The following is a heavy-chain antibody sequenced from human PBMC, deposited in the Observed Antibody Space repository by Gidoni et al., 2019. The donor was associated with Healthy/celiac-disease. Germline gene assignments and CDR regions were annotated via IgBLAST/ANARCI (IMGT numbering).Heavy chain of an antibody. D-gene: IGHD6-19*01. CDR1: GFTFSSYA. V-gene: IGHV3-23*01. J-gene: IGHJ4*02. CDR3: AKDEGRDCSGLNSY. Sequence: EVQLLESGGGLVQPGGSLRSSCAASGFTFSSYAMSWVRQAPGKGLEWVSAISGSGGSTYYADSVKGRFTISRDNSKNTLYLQMNSLRAEDTAVYYCAKDEGRDCSGLNSYWGQGTLVTVSS. CDR2: ISGSGGST.